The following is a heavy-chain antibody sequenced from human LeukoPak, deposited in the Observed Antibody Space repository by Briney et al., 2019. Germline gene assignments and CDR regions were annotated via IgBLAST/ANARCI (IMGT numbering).Heavy chain of an antibody. D-gene: IGHD6-13*01. V-gene: IGHV4-39*01. CDR1: GGSISSSSYY. J-gene: IGHJ4*02. Sequence: SETLSLTCTVSGGSISSSSYYWGWIRQPPGTGLEWIGNVFYSGSTHYNSSLKSRVTISVDTSKNQFSLKLTSVTATDTAVYYCARGHSSSWSTVDYWGQGTLVTVSS. CDR3: ARGHSSSWSTVDY. CDR2: VFYSGST.